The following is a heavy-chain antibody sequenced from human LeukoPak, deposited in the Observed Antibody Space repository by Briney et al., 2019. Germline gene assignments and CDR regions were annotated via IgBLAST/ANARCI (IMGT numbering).Heavy chain of an antibody. CDR1: GYTFTGYY. D-gene: IGHD6-13*01. CDR2: INPNSGGT. V-gene: IGHV1-2*02. Sequence: ASVKVSCKASGYTFTGYYIHWVRQAPGQGLEWMGWINPNSGGTNYAQKFQGRVTMTRDTSISTAYMELSRLRSDDTAVYYCAREVAAGTNWFDPWGQGTLVTVSS. CDR3: AREVAAGTNWFDP. J-gene: IGHJ5*02.